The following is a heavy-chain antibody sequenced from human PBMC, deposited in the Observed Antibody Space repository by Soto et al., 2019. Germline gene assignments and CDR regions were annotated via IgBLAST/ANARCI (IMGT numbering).Heavy chain of an antibody. J-gene: IGHJ2*01. D-gene: IGHD2-2*01. Sequence: EVQLLESGGGLVQPGGSLRLSCVGSGFTFINYAMNWVRQTPGKGLEWVSTISGGGDRTFDADTVKGRFTISRDNSKTTVNLQMNCLRADDTAVYYCARKVLGSTSRPDWWYFDLWGRGTLVTVSS. CDR2: ISGGGDRT. V-gene: IGHV3-23*01. CDR1: GFTFINYA. CDR3: ARKVLGSTSRPDWWYFDL.